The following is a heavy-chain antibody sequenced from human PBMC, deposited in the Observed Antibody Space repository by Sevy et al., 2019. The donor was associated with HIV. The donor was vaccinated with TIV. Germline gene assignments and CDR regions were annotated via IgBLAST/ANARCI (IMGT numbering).Heavy chain of an antibody. Sequence: GGSLRLSCAASGFTFSTYAMNWVRQAPGKGLEWVSAIGGSGGSIYYADSVKGRFTCTRDDSKNTLYLQMNSLCVEDTALYYCGKGGYSYGYRDLRYGMDVWGQGTTVTVSS. D-gene: IGHD5-18*01. V-gene: IGHV3-23*01. CDR1: GFTFSTYA. J-gene: IGHJ6*02. CDR2: IGGSGGSI. CDR3: GKGGYSYGYRDLRYGMDV.